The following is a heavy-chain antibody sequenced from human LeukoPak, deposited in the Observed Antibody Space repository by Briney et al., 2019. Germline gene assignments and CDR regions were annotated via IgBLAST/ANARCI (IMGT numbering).Heavy chain of an antibody. J-gene: IGHJ6*03. CDR3: ARCYTNYYYYMDV. D-gene: IGHD2-2*02. CDR2: IYTSGST. Sequence: SETLSLTCTVSGGSISSYYWSWIRQPAGKGLEWIGRIYTSGSTNYNPSLKSRVTMSVDTSKNQFSLKLSPVTAADTAAYYCARCYTNYYYYMDVWGKGTTVTVSS. CDR1: GGSISSYY. V-gene: IGHV4-4*07.